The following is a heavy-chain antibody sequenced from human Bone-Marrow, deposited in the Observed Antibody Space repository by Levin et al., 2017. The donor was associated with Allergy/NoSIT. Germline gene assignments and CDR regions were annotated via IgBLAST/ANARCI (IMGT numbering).Heavy chain of an antibody. CDR1: GGSISSTYYY. J-gene: IGHJ5*02. D-gene: IGHD3-3*01. V-gene: IGHV4-39*07. CDR3: ANHYDFWSGFFDP. CDR2: IHHIGST. Sequence: SCTVSGGSISSTYYYWGWIRQPPGEGLEWIGSIHHIGSTYYNPSLKSRVTTSVDTSRNQFSLRLASVTAADTAVYYCANHYDFWSGFFDPWGQGALVTVSS.